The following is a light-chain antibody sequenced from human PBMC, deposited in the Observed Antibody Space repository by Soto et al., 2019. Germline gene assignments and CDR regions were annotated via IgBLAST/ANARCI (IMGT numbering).Light chain of an antibody. CDR3: QQYGSPPQT. V-gene: IGKV3-20*01. CDR2: GAS. J-gene: IGKJ1*01. Sequence: EIVLTQSPGTLSLSPGERATLSCRASQSVRSSYLAWYQQKPGQALRLLIYGASSRATGIPDRISGSGSGTDFTLTISRLEPEDFAVYYCQQYGSPPQTFGQGTKVEI. CDR1: QSVRSSY.